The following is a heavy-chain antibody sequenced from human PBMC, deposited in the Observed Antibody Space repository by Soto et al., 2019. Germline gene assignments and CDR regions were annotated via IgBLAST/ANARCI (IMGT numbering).Heavy chain of an antibody. Sequence: AASVKVSCKASGYTFTGYYMHWVRQAPGQGLEWMGWINPNSGGTNYAQKFQGRVTMTRDTSISTAYMELSRLRSDDTAVYYCARDFRPTYYYDSSGYYDYWGQGTLVTVSS. CDR3: ARDFRPTYYYDSSGYYDY. D-gene: IGHD3-22*01. CDR1: GYTFTGYY. CDR2: INPNSGGT. J-gene: IGHJ4*02. V-gene: IGHV1-2*02.